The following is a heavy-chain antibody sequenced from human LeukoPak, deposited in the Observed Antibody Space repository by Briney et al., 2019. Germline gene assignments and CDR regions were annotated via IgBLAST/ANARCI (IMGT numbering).Heavy chain of an antibody. CDR2: ISAYNGDT. J-gene: IGHJ3*02. CDR3: ARVLVVVVTAYAFDI. V-gene: IGHV1-18*01. Sequence: ASVKVSCKASGYTFTSYGISWVRQAPGQGLEWMGWISAYNGDTNYAQKLQGRVTMTTDTSTSTAYMELRSLRSDDTAVYYCARVLVVVVTAYAFDIWGQGTMVTVSS. CDR1: GYTFTSYG. D-gene: IGHD2-21*02.